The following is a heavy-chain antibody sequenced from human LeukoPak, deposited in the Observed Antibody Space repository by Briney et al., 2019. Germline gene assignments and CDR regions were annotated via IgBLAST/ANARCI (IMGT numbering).Heavy chain of an antibody. CDR2: ITSSSSYI. Sequence: GGSLRLSCAASGFTFSGYTMNWVRQGPGKGLEWVSSITSSSSYIYYADSVKGRFTIYRDHAENSLFLQMNSLRAEDTAVYYCAKVNAGYSYGPIDYWGQGTLVTVSS. CDR1: GFTFSGYT. J-gene: IGHJ4*02. V-gene: IGHV3-21*01. D-gene: IGHD5-18*01. CDR3: AKVNAGYSYGPIDY.